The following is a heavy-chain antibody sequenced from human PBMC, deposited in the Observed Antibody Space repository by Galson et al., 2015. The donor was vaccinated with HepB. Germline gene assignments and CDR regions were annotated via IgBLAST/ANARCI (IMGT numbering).Heavy chain of an antibody. J-gene: IGHJ6*02. CDR1: EYTFTSYD. D-gene: IGHD3-9*01. Sequence: CKASEYTFTSYDINWVRQATGQGLEWMGWIIPIFGTANYAQKFQGRVTITADESTSTAYMELSSLRSEDTAVYYCARSTTAPIPKVLYYDILTGQIGADYYYYYGMDVWGQGTTVTVSS. V-gene: IGHV1-69*01. CDR2: IIPIFGTA. CDR3: ARSTTAPIPKVLYYDILTGQIGADYYYYYGMDV.